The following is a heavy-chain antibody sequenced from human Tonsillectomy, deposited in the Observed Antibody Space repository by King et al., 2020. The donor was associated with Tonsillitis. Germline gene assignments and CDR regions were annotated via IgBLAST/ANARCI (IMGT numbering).Heavy chain of an antibody. CDR2: ITSSSGYI. Sequence: VQLVESGGGLVKSGGSLRLSCAASGFTFSTYSINWVRQAPGRGLEWVSSITSSSGYIYYADSVKGRFTISRDNAKNSLYLQMNSLRVEDTAVYYCASQRVPQYDSCGYYVSGFDPWGQGPLVTVSS. CDR3: ASQRVPQYDSCGYYVSGFDP. V-gene: IGHV3-21*01. D-gene: IGHD3-22*01. CDR1: GFTFSTYS. J-gene: IGHJ5*02.